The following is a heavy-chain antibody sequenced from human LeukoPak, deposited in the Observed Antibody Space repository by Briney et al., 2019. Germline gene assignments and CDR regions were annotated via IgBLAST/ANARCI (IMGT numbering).Heavy chain of an antibody. V-gene: IGHV4-59*01. Sequence: PSETLSLTCLVSGGSISIYYWSWIRQPPGKGLEWIGYIYYSGSTNYNPSLKSRVTMSVDTSKNQFSLKLTSVTAADTAVYYCARGHPFDPWGQGTLVTVSS. CDR3: ARGHPFDP. CDR2: IYYSGST. CDR1: GGSISIYY. J-gene: IGHJ5*02.